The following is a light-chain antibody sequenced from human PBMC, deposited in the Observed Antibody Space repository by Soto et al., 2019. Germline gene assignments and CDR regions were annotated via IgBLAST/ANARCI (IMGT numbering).Light chain of an antibody. CDR2: STS. CDR3: ALFMGNGISV. Sequence: QTVVTQESSFSVSPGGTVTLTCGVISGSVSTANNPNWYQQTPGQAPRTLIYSTSTRSSGVPDRFSGSILGNKAALTITGAPADDESDYYCALFMGNGISVFGTGTKLTVL. V-gene: IGLV8-61*01. J-gene: IGLJ1*01. CDR1: SGSVSTANN.